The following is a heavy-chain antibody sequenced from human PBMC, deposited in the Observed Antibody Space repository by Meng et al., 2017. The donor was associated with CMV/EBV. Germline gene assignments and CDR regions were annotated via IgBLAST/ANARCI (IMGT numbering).Heavy chain of an antibody. J-gene: IGHJ4*02. CDR3: ARCTYDFWSGYSDFDY. D-gene: IGHD3-3*01. Sequence: GSLRLSCAVSGGSISSSNWWSWVRQPPGKGLEWIGEIYHSGSTNSNPSLKSRVTISVDKSKNQFSLKLSSVTAADTAVYYCARCTYDFWSGYSDFDYWGQGTLVTVSS. V-gene: IGHV4-4*02. CDR2: IYHSGST. CDR1: GGSISSSNW.